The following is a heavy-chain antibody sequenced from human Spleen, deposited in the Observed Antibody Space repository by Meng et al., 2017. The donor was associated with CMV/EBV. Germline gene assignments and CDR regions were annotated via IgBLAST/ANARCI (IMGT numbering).Heavy chain of an antibody. V-gene: IGHV1-2*02. CDR3: ARGYCSGASCYIDD. Sequence: ASVKVSCKASGYTFTGYYMNWVRQAPGQGLEWMGWVNANSGAKDYALKFQGRVTMTRDTSISTAYMELSRLRSDDTAVYYCARGYCSGASCYIDDWGQGTLVTVSS. D-gene: IGHD2-2*02. CDR1: GYTFTGYY. CDR2: VNANSGAK. J-gene: IGHJ4*02.